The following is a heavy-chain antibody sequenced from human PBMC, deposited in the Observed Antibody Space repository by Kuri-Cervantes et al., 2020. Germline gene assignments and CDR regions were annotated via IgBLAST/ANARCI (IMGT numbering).Heavy chain of an antibody. Sequence: GESLKISCAASGFTVSSNYMSWVRQAPGKGLEWVSYISSSGSTIYYADSVKGRFTISRDNSKNTLYLQMNSLRAEDTAVYYCARMSTVSFDYWGQGTLVTVSS. CDR2: ISSSGSTI. V-gene: IGHV3-48*01. CDR3: ARMSTVSFDY. CDR1: GFTVSSNY. J-gene: IGHJ4*02. D-gene: IGHD4-17*01.